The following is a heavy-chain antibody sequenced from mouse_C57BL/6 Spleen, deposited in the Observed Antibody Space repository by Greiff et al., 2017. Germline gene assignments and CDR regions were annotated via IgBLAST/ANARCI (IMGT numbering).Heavy chain of an antibody. V-gene: IGHV1-64*01. J-gene: IGHJ2*01. CDR1: GYTFTSYW. Sequence: QVQLQQPGAELVKPGASVKLSCKASGYTFTSYWMHWVKQRPGQGLEWIGMIHPNSGSTNYNEKFKSKATLTVDKSSSTAYMQLSSLTSEDSAVXYCARVGYDPPYYFDYWGQGTTLTVAS. CDR2: IHPNSGST. D-gene: IGHD2-2*01. CDR3: ARVGYDPPYYFDY.